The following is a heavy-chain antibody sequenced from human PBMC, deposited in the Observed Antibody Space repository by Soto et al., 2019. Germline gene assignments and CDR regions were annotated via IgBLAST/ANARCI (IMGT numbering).Heavy chain of an antibody. J-gene: IGHJ4*02. Sequence: GGSLRLSCAASGFTFSSYGMHWVRQAPGKGLEWVAVISYDGSNKYYADSVKGRFTISRDNSKNTLYLQMNSLRAEDTAVYYCAKEWVSWGQGTLVTVSS. CDR1: GFTFSSYG. CDR3: AKEWVS. D-gene: IGHD3-22*01. CDR2: ISYDGSNK. V-gene: IGHV3-30*18.